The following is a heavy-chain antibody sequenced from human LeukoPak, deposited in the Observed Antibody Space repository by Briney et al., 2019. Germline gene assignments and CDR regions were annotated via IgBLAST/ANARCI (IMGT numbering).Heavy chain of an antibody. CDR2: IYYSGST. CDR1: GGSISGTSYY. CDR3: ARYVPVKTGPTRASFDY. V-gene: IGHV4-39*07. D-gene: IGHD1-1*01. Sequence: SETLSLTCTVSGGSISGTSYYWGWIRQPPGKGLEWIGSIYYSGSTYYNPSLKSRVTISVDTSKNQFSLKLSSVAAADTAVYYCARYVPVKTGPTRASFDYWGQGILVTVSS. J-gene: IGHJ4*02.